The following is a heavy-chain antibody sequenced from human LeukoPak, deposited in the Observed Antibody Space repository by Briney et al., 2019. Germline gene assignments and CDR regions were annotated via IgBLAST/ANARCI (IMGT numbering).Heavy chain of an antibody. Sequence: PSETLSLTCTVSGGPITTNNYYWGWIRQPPGKGRVWIGWIYYSGSIYYNPSLKSRITISVDTSKNQFSLKLSSVTAADTAVYYCARSTGYYAPFDPWGQGTQVTVSS. V-gene: IGHV4-39*01. J-gene: IGHJ5*02. CDR1: GGPITTNNYY. CDR3: ARSTGYYAPFDP. D-gene: IGHD3-9*01. CDR2: IYYSGSI.